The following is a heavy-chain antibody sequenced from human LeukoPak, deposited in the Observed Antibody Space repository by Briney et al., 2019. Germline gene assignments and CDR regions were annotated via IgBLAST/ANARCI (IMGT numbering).Heavy chain of an antibody. V-gene: IGHV1-69*06. J-gene: IGHJ4*02. D-gene: IGHD3-22*01. CDR3: ARGDYDSSGYYKLDY. CDR1: GGTFSSYA. Sequence: SVKVSCKASGGTFSSYAISWVRQAPGQGLEWMGGIIPIFGTANYAQKFQGRVTITADKSTSTAYMELSSLRSEDTAVCYCARGDYDSSGYYKLDYWGQGTLVTVSS. CDR2: IIPIFGTA.